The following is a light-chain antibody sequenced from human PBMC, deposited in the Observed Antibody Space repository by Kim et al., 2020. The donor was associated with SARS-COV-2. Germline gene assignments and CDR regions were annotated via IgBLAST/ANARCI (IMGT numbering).Light chain of an antibody. V-gene: IGKV3-11*01. CDR1: ESVKTY. CDR3: QESGKWPT. CDR2: DAN. J-gene: IGKJ5*01. Sequence: GERATICCRASESVKTYVAGYEHKRGQTDRLRINDANNRATGVQPRFSGGGYGTDFTLTISSLEPEDFGDYYGQESGKWPTFGKGTRLEIK.